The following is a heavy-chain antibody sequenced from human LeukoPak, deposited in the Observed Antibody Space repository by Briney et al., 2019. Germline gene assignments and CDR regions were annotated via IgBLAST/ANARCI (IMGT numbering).Heavy chain of an antibody. Sequence: GSVKVSCKVSGYTLTELSMHWVRQAPGKGLEWMGGFDPEDGETIYAQKFQGRVTMTEDTSTDTAYMELSSLRSEDTAVYYCACSGSYYKSIDYFDYWGQGTLVTVSS. CDR2: FDPEDGET. CDR1: GYTLTELS. D-gene: IGHD3-10*02. V-gene: IGHV1-24*01. CDR3: ACSGSYYKSIDYFDY. J-gene: IGHJ4*02.